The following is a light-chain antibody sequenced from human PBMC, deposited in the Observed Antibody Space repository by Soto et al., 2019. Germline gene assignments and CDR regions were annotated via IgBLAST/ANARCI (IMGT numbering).Light chain of an antibody. J-gene: IGKJ3*01. Sequence: EIVLTQSPGTLSLSPGERATLSCRASQSVSSSYLAWYQQKPGQAPRLLIYGASSRATGIPDRFSGSGSGTDFTLTISRLAHEDVALYYGQQYGSSPFTFGPGTNVDIK. CDR1: QSVSSSY. V-gene: IGKV3-20*01. CDR2: GAS. CDR3: QQYGSSPFT.